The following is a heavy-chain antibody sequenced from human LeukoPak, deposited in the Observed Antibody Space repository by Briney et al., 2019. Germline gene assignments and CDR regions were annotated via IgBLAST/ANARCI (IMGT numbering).Heavy chain of an antibody. CDR3: ARAKLMITFGGVIVNDAFDI. D-gene: IGHD3-16*02. Sequence: SETLSLTCTVSGGSISSYYWSWIRQPAGKGLEWIGRIYTSGSTNYNPSLKSRVTISVDTSKNQFSLKLSSVTAADTAVYYCARAKLMITFGGVIVNDAFDIWGQGTMVTVSS. CDR2: IYTSGST. CDR1: GGSISSYY. V-gene: IGHV4-4*07. J-gene: IGHJ3*02.